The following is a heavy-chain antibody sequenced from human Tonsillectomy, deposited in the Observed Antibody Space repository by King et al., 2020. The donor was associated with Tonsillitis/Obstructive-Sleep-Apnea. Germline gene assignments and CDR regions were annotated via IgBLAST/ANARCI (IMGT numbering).Heavy chain of an antibody. J-gene: IGHJ4*02. CDR1: GGSISSYY. CDR3: AGDYYDSSGYLIPLDY. V-gene: IGHV4-59*01. D-gene: IGHD3-22*01. Sequence: QLQASGPGLVKPSATLSLTCTVSGGSISSYYWSWIRQPPGKGLEWIGYIYYSGSTNYNPSLKSRVTISVDTSKNQFSLKLSSVTAADTAVYYCAGDYYDSSGYLIPLDYWGQGTLVTVSS. CDR2: IYYSGST.